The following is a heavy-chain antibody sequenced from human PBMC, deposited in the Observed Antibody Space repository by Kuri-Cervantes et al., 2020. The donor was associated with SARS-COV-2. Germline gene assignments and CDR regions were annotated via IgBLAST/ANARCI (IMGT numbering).Heavy chain of an antibody. D-gene: IGHD3-3*01. CDR3: AKDFGISQRRFGVVNALFDN. V-gene: IGHV3-30*18. CDR2: ISYDGSNK. Sequence: GGSLRLSCAASGFTFSSYGMHWVRQAPGKGLEWVAVISYDGSNKYYADSVKGRFTISRDNSKNTLYLQMNSLRAEDTAVYYCAKDFGISQRRFGVVNALFDNWGQGTLVTVSS. J-gene: IGHJ4*02. CDR1: GFTFSSYG.